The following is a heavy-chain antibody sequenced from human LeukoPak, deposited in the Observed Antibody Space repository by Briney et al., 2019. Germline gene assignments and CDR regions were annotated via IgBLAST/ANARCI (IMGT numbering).Heavy chain of an antibody. CDR1: GFTFSSYA. D-gene: IGHD3-22*01. J-gene: IGHJ4*02. CDR2: ISGSGGST. CDR3: ARDYSGYYTPDY. V-gene: IGHV3-23*01. Sequence: PGGSPRLSCAASGFTFSSYAMSWVRQAPGKGLEWVSAISGSGGSTYYADSVKGRFTISRANSKNTLYLQMNSLRAEDTAVYYCARDYSGYYTPDYWGQGTLVTVSS.